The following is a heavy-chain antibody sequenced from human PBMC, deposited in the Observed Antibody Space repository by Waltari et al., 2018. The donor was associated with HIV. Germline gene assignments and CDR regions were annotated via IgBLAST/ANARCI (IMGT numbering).Heavy chain of an antibody. CDR3: SRGPMYNWFDP. CDR1: GFKFDDSA. Sequence: EVQLVESGGGMVQPRRSLRLSCPASGFKFDDSAMHWVRQPPGKCLEWVSSISCHSTRITYADSVKGRFTISRDNAKKSLYLQMDTLRHEDTALYYCSRGPMYNWFDPWGQGTLFTVSS. V-gene: IGHV3-9*01. CDR2: ISCHSTRI. D-gene: IGHD3-10*02. J-gene: IGHJ5*02.